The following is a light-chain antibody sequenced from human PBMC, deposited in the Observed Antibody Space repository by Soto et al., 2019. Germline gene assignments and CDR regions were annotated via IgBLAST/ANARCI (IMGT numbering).Light chain of an antibody. Sequence: EFVLTQSPGTLSLSPGERATLSCRASQTVRNNYLAWYQQKPGQAPRLLIYDASSRATGIPDRFSGGGSGTDFTLTISRLEPEDFAVYYCQQYGNSGTFGQGTKVDIK. CDR3: QQYGNSGT. CDR1: QTVRNNY. J-gene: IGKJ1*01. CDR2: DAS. V-gene: IGKV3-20*01.